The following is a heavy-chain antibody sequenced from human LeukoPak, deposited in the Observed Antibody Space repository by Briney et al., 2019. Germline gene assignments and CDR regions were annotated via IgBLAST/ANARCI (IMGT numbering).Heavy chain of an antibody. CDR1: GFTFSSYG. Sequence: GRSLRLSCAASGFTFSSYGIHWVRQAPGKGLEWVALIWYDGSNKYYADSVKGRFTISRDNSKNTLYLQMNSLRAEDTALYYCARDLGYSSGHPFDYWGQGTLVTVSS. CDR3: ARDLGYSSGHPFDY. J-gene: IGHJ4*02. V-gene: IGHV3-33*08. CDR2: IWYDGSNK. D-gene: IGHD6-19*01.